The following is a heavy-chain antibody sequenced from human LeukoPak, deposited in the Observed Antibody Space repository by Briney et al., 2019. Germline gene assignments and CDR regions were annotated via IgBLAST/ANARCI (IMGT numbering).Heavy chain of an antibody. J-gene: IGHJ6*03. Sequence: GGSLRLSCAAPGFTLSSYAMTWVRQAPGKGLEWVSSFSFSGESTYYADSAKGRFTVSRDNSKNTLYLQMNSLRAEDTAVYYCAKGGYSNGRYYYYYMDVWGEGTTVTVSS. D-gene: IGHD5-18*01. CDR1: GFTLSSYA. V-gene: IGHV3-23*01. CDR2: FSFSGEST. CDR3: AKGGYSNGRYYYYYMDV.